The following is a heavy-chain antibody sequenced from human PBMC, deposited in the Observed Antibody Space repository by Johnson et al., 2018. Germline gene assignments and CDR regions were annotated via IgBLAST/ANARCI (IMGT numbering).Heavy chain of an antibody. J-gene: IGHJ3*02. V-gene: IGHV1-69*12. CDR2: IIPIFGTT. D-gene: IGHD2-21*02. CDR3: ARHSTNFGGDCHSKISDAFDI. CDR1: GGTFNNNV. Sequence: QVQLVQSGAEVTKPGSSVKVSCKASGGTFNNNVVSWVRQAPGQGLEWMGGIIPIFGTTTYAQKFQGSVTITADESTSTAPMELSSLKSEDTARYYWARHSTNFGGDCHSKISDAFDIWGQGTMVTVSS.